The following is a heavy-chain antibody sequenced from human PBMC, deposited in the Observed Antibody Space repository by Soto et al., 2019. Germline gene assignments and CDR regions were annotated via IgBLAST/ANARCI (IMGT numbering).Heavy chain of an antibody. J-gene: IGHJ2*01. CDR1: GFTFSAYA. V-gene: IGHV3-23*01. D-gene: IGHD1-26*01. Sequence: EVQLLESGGALVQPGGSLRLSCAASGFTFSAYAMSWVRQAPGKGLQWVSTITGSGGNTYYADSVRGRFTISRDNSKNTLHLQMSGLRAEDTAVFYCGRKWVDDFIYFDLWGRGTLVTVSS. CDR3: GRKWVDDFIYFDL. CDR2: ITGSGGNT.